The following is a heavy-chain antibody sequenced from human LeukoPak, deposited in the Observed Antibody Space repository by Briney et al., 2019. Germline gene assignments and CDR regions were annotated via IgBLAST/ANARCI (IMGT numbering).Heavy chain of an antibody. V-gene: IGHV1-69*13. CDR2: IIPIFGTA. CDR3: AREMATFDDEYYFDS. Sequence: GASVKVSCKASGGTFSSYAISWVRQAPGQGLEWMGGIIPIFGTANYAQKFQGRVTITADESTSTAYMELSSLRSEDTAVYYCAREMATFDDEYYFDSWGQGTLVTVSS. CDR1: GGTFSSYA. J-gene: IGHJ4*02. D-gene: IGHD5-24*01.